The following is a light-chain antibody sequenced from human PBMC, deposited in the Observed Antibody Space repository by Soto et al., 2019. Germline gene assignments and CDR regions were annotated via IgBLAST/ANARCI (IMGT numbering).Light chain of an antibody. V-gene: IGKV1-5*03. Sequence: DIQMTQSPSTLSASVGDRVTITCRASQSISSWLAWYQQKPGKAPKLLIHRASSLESGVPSRFSGSGSETEFTLTISSLQPDDSASYYCQQYKSYSSTTFGQGTKLEIK. CDR3: QQYKSYSSTT. CDR2: RAS. CDR1: QSISSW. J-gene: IGKJ2*01.